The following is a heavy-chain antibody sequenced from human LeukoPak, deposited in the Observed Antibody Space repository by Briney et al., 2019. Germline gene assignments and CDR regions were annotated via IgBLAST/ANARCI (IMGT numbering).Heavy chain of an antibody. CDR3: ARDWGDGYYGSPGY. V-gene: IGHV3-66*01. Sequence: PGGSLRLSCSASEFSVSSYGMSWVRQAPGKGLEWVSVIYSGGSTYYADSMKGRFTISRDNSKNTLYLQMNSLRAEDTAVYYCARDWGDGYYGSPGYWGQGTLVTVSS. CDR2: IYSGGST. J-gene: IGHJ4*02. D-gene: IGHD5-24*01. CDR1: EFSVSSYG.